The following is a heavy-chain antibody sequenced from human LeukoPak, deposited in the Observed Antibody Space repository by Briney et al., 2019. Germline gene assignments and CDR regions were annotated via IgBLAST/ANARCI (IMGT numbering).Heavy chain of an antibody. CDR3: AKVRVCTGGVCYLFFD. CDR1: GFTFSSYA. D-gene: IGHD2-8*02. V-gene: IGHV3-30*04. CDR2: ISYDGTNK. J-gene: IGHJ4*02. Sequence: GGSLRLSCAASGFTFSSYAMHWVRQAPGKGLEWVAVISYDGTNKYYADSVKGRFTISRDNSKNTLYLQMNSLRAEDTAVYYWAKVRVCTGGVCYLFFDYGAREPRAP.